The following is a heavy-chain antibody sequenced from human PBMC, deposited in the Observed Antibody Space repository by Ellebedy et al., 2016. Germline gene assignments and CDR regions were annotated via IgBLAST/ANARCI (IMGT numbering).Heavy chain of an antibody. V-gene: IGHV4-38-2*02. D-gene: IGHD1-26*01. CDR2: IYHSGST. Sequence: SETLSLXXTVSGYSISSGYYWGWIRQPPGKGLEWIGSIYHSGSTYYNPSLKSRVTISVDTSKNQFSLKLSSVTAADTAVYYCARLYSGSFDYWGQGTLVTVSS. CDR3: ARLYSGSFDY. J-gene: IGHJ4*02. CDR1: GYSISSGYY.